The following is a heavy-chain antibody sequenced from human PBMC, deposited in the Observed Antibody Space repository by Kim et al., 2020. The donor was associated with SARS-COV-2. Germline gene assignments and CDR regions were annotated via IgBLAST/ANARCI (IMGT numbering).Heavy chain of an antibody. J-gene: IGHJ6*02. D-gene: IGHD3-9*01. CDR2: IKSKTDGGTT. V-gene: IGHV3-15*01. Sequence: GGSLRLSCAASGFTFSNAWMSWVRQAPGKGLEWVGRIKSKTDGGTTDYAAPVKGRFTISRDDSKNTLYLQMNSLKTEDTAVYYCTTTLRVLRYFDWLRSGMDVWGQGTTVTVSS. CDR1: GFTFSNAW. CDR3: TTTLRVLRYFDWLRSGMDV.